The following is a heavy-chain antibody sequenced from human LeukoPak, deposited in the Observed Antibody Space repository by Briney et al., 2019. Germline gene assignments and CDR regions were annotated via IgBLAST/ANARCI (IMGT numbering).Heavy chain of an antibody. CDR3: ARETHDYGDSRNWFDP. Sequence: KPGGSLRLSCAASGFTFSDYYMSWIRQAPGKGLEWVSYISSSGSTIYYADSVKGRFTISRDNAKNSLYLQMNSLRAEDTAVYYCARETHDYGDSRNWFDPWGQGTLVTVSS. V-gene: IGHV3-11*04. CDR2: ISSSGSTI. J-gene: IGHJ5*02. CDR1: GFTFSDYY. D-gene: IGHD4-17*01.